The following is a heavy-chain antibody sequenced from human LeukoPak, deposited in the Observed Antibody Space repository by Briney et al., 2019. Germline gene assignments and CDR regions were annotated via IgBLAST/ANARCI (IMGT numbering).Heavy chain of an antibody. CDR2: ISSISGSI. V-gene: IGHV3-9*01. J-gene: IGHJ3*02. D-gene: IGHD3-22*01. CDR1: GFTFDDYA. Sequence: GGSLRLSCTASGFTFDDYAMHWVRQAPGKGLEWVSVISSISGSIGYADSVKGRFTISRDNAKNSLYLQMNSLRAEDTAVYYCARLGDSSGYYYDNDAFDIWGQGTMVTVSS. CDR3: ARLGDSSGYYYDNDAFDI.